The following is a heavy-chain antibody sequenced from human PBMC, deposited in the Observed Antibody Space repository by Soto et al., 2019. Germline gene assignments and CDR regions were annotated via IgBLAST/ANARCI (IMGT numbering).Heavy chain of an antibody. D-gene: IGHD1-26*01. Sequence: EVQLVESGGGLVQPGRSLRLSCAASGFTFDDYAMHWVRQAPGKGLEWVSGISWNSGSIGYADSVKGRFTISRDNAKNSLYLQMNSLRAEDTALYYCARELIVGPAEYFQHWGQGTLVTVSS. CDR3: ARELIVGPAEYFQH. CDR2: ISWNSGSI. CDR1: GFTFDDYA. V-gene: IGHV3-9*01. J-gene: IGHJ1*01.